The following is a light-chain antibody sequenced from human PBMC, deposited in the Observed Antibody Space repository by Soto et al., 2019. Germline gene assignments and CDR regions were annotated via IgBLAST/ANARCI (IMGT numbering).Light chain of an antibody. Sequence: EIVLTQSPGTLSLSPGERATLSCRASQSVSSSYLAWYQQTPGQAPRLLIYGASSRATSIPDRFSGSGSGTDFTLTISSLEPEAFAVYYCRQYGSRFGRGTKLEIK. CDR1: QSVSSSY. CDR3: RQYGSR. CDR2: GAS. V-gene: IGKV3-20*01. J-gene: IGKJ2*03.